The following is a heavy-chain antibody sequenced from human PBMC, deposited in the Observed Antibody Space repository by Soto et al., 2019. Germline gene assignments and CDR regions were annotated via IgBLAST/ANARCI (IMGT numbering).Heavy chain of an antibody. D-gene: IGHD3-10*01. CDR3: ARLMNGSGSYHYYYYYMDV. Sequence: ETLSLTCTVSGGSISSYYWSWIRQPPGKGLEWIGYIYYSGSTNYNPSLKSRVTISVDTSKNQFSLKLSSVTAADTAVYYCARLMNGSGSYHYYYYYMDVWGKGTTVTVSS. CDR1: GGSISSYY. CDR2: IYYSGST. J-gene: IGHJ6*03. V-gene: IGHV4-59*08.